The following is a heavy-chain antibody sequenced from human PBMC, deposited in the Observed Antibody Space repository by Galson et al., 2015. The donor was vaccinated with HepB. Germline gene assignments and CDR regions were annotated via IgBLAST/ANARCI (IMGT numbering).Heavy chain of an antibody. CDR3: AKEEQKWRVPGFEY. V-gene: IGHV3-23*01. D-gene: IGHD6-19*01. CDR2: ISDNGGST. J-gene: IGHJ4*02. Sequence: SLRLSCAASGFTFSSNAMSWVRQAPGRGLEWVSTISDNGGSTYYADSVKGRFTISRDISKNTLYLQMNSLRGEDTAVYYCAKEEQKWRVPGFEYWGQGTLVTVSS. CDR1: GFTFSSNA.